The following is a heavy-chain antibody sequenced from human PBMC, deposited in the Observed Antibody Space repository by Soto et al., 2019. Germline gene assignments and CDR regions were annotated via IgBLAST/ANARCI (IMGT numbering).Heavy chain of an antibody. D-gene: IGHD5-12*01. CDR2: IYYSGST. Sequence: SETLSLTCTVSGGSISSGGYYWSWIRQHPGKGLEWIGYIYYSGSTYYNPSLKSRVTISVDTSKNKFSLKLSSVTAADTAVYYCARDRGEMATIKDAFDIWGQGAMVTVSS. J-gene: IGHJ3*02. V-gene: IGHV4-31*03. CDR3: ARDRGEMATIKDAFDI. CDR1: GGSISSGGYY.